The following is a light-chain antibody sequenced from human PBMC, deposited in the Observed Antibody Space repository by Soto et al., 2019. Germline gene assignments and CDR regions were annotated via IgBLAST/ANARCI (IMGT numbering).Light chain of an antibody. CDR1: SSDVGGYKY. J-gene: IGLJ1*01. Sequence: QSALTQSASVSGSPGQSITISCTGTSSDVGGYKYVSWYQQHPGKAPKLMIFEVRNRPSGVSTRFSGSKSGNTASLTISGLQAEDEADYYCSSYTSSSTLVFGTGTKVTVL. CDR3: SSYTSSSTLV. V-gene: IGLV2-14*01. CDR2: EVR.